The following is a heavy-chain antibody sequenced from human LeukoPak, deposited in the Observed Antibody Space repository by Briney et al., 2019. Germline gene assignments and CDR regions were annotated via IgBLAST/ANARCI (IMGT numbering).Heavy chain of an antibody. Sequence: QPGGSLRLSCAASGFTFSSYGMHWVRQAPGKGLEWVAVIWYDGSNKYYADSVKGRFTISRDNSKNTLYLQMNSLRAEDTAVYYCARGRLSSWYLDFWGQGTLVTVSS. V-gene: IGHV3-33*01. J-gene: IGHJ4*02. CDR3: ARGRLSSWYLDF. CDR1: GFTFSSYG. D-gene: IGHD6-13*01. CDR2: IWYDGSNK.